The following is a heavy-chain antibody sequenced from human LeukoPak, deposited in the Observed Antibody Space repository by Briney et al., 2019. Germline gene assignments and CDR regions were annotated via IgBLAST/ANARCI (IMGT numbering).Heavy chain of an antibody. J-gene: IGHJ3*02. V-gene: IGHV4-59*12. Sequence: TSETLSLTCSVSGDSTVGYYWGWIRQSPGRAPEWLSYVYRSGQSDYNSSLRGRVTVSLDRSKTQVSLRLRSLTAADTAIYYCASGKYYYDDSASVNRASRTAFHIWAQGTMVLVSS. CDR1: GDSTVGYY. CDR3: ASGKYYYDDSASVNRASRTAFHI. D-gene: IGHD3-22*01. CDR2: VYRSGQS.